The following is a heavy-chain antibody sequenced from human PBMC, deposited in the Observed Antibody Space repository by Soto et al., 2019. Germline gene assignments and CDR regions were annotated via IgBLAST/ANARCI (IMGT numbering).Heavy chain of an antibody. D-gene: IGHD2-21*01. V-gene: IGHV5-10-1*01. CDR2: IDPSDSYI. CDR3: GRHTYRASSWLDP. CDR1: GYDITTYW. Sequence: GVSLKISCKGSGYDITTYWISWVRQMPGIGLEWMGRIDPSDSYINYSPSFQGHVTFSADRSTNTAYLQWNSLKASDTAIVYCGRHTYRASSWLDPWGQGTLVTVSS. J-gene: IGHJ5*02.